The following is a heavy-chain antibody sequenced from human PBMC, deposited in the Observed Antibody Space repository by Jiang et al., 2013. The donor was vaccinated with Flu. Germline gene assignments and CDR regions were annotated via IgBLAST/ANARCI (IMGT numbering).Heavy chain of an antibody. V-gene: IGHV4-38-2*01. CDR3: VRGRGDGNNRLFPS. CDR1: GYSISSGYY. J-gene: IGHJ5*02. CDR2: VHHSGTT. Sequence: SVSGYSISSGYYWVWIRQPPRKGLEWTGTVHHSGTTYYNPSLNGRVTISIDTSKNQFSLELTSVTAADTALYYCVRGRGDGNNRLFPSWGQGTLVTVSS. D-gene: IGHD5-24*01.